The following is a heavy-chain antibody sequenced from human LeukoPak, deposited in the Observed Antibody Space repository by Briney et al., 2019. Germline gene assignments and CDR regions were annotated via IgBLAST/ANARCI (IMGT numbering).Heavy chain of an antibody. D-gene: IGHD4-17*01. CDR1: GFTFSSYG. V-gene: IGHV3-30*18. CDR2: ISYDGSNK. CDR3: AKDPGGYGDWDDAFDI. Sequence: GGSLRLSCAASGFTFSSYGMHWVRQAPGKGLEWGAVISYDGSNKYYADSVKGRFTISRDNSKNTLYLQMNSLRAEDTAVYYCAKDPGGYGDWDDAFDIWGQGTMVTVSS. J-gene: IGHJ3*02.